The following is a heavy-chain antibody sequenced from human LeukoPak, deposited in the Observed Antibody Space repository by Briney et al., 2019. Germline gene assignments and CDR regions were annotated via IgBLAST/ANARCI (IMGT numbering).Heavy chain of an antibody. D-gene: IGHD5-12*01. J-gene: IGHJ5*02. CDR2: IYYKGNT. V-gene: IGHV4-59*01. CDR1: SVSISTYY. CDR3: ARSGRPTSWFDP. Sequence: KPSETLSLTCTVPSVSISTYYWSWIRQPPGKGLEWIGYIYYKGNTNYNPSLRSRVTISFDTPKNQFSLKLSSVTAADTAVYYCARSGRPTSWFDPWGQGTLVTVSS.